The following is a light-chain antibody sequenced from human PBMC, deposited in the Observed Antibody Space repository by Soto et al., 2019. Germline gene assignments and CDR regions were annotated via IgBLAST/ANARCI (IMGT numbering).Light chain of an antibody. CDR3: CSYAGSYTWV. CDR2: DVS. CDR1: SSDVGDYNF. J-gene: IGLJ2*01. Sequence: HSVLTQPRSVSGSPGQSVTISCTGTSSDVGDYNFVSWYQRHPGKAPKLMIYDVSKRPSGVPDRFSGSKSGNTASLTISGLQAEDEADYYCCSYAGSYTWVFGGGTKVTVL. V-gene: IGLV2-11*01.